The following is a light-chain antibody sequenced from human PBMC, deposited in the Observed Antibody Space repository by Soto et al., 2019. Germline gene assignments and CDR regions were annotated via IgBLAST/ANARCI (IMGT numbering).Light chain of an antibody. J-gene: IGKJ4*01. CDR3: QQYNNWPRLT. Sequence: EIVMTQSPATLSVSPGERATLSCRASQSVRSKLAWYQQKPGQAPRLLIYGASTRATGIPVRFSGSGSGTEFTFTISSLQSEDFAVYYCQQYNNWPRLTFGGGTKVEIK. V-gene: IGKV3-15*01. CDR2: GAS. CDR1: QSVRSK.